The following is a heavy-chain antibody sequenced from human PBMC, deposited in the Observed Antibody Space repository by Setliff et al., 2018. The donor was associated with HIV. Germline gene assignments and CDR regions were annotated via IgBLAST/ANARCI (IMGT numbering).Heavy chain of an antibody. V-gene: IGHV4-39*02. Sequence: ETLSLTCSVSGVSISDTIGTSYYWDWLRQPPGEGLEWIGNIHYSRGTYYNASLKSRVTISLDTSKNHFSLKLTSVAAADTAVYYCARRYHDSSGFYNSWGQGVLVTVSS. CDR3: ARRYHDSSGFYNS. D-gene: IGHD3-22*01. CDR2: IHYSRGT. CDR1: GVSISDTIGTSYY. J-gene: IGHJ4*02.